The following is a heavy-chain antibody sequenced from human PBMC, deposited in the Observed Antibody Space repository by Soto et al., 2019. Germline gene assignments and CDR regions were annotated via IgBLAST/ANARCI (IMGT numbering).Heavy chain of an antibody. D-gene: IGHD6-19*01. CDR1: GDSVSSNSAA. J-gene: IGHJ3*02. CDR3: ARDPYRDRSCWPHGSFEI. V-gene: IGHV6-1*01. CDR2: TYYRFKWYN. Sequence: PSQTLSLTCAISGDSVSSNSAAWNWIRQSPSRGLEWLGRTYYRFKWYNDYAVSVKSRITINPDTSKNQFSLQLNSVTPEDTAVYYCARDPYRDRSCWPHGSFEIWGEGTKVT.